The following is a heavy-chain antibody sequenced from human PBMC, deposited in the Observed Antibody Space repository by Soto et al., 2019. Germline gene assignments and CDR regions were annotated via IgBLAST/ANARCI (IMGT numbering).Heavy chain of an antibody. CDR1: GFTFSSYG. D-gene: IGHD3-16*01. CDR2: ISYDGSNK. V-gene: IGHV3-30*18. CDR3: AKDRTPFWWIDVFYAMDV. J-gene: IGHJ6*02. Sequence: QVQLVESGGGVVQPGRSLRLSCAASGFTFSSYGMHWVRQAPGNGLEWVAVISYDGSNKYYADSVKGRFTISRDNSKNTLYLQMNSLRAEDTAVFYCAKDRTPFWWIDVFYAMDVWGQGTTVTVSS.